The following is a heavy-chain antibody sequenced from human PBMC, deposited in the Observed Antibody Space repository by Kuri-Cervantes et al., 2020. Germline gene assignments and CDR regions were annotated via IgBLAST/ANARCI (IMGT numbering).Heavy chain of an antibody. V-gene: IGHV1-46*01. CDR1: GYTFTSYG. J-gene: IGHJ4*02. Sequence: ASVKVSCKASGYTFTSYGISWVRQAPGQGLEWMGIINPSGGSTSYAQKFQGRVTMTRDTSTSTVYMELSSLRSEDTAAYYCARASGPYGDYPRYYFDYWGQGTLVTVSS. CDR3: ARASGPYGDYPRYYFDY. D-gene: IGHD4-17*01. CDR2: INPSGGST.